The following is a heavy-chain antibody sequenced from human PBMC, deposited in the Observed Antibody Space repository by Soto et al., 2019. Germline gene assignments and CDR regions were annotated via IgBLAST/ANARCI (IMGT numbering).Heavy chain of an antibody. CDR2: ISGSGGST. J-gene: IGHJ4*02. Sequence: GGSLRLSCAASGFTFSSYAMSWVRQAPGKGLEWVSAISGSGGSTYYADSVKGRFTISRDNSKNTLYLQMNSLRAEDTAVYYCAKHQSGSLAVAGDYWGQGTLVTVSS. CDR1: GFTFSSYA. V-gene: IGHV3-23*01. CDR3: AKHQSGSLAVAGDY. D-gene: IGHD6-19*01.